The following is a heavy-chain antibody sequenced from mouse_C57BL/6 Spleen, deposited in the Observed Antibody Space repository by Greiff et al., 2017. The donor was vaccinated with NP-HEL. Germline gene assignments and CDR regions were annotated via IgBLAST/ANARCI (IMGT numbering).Heavy chain of an antibody. CDR3: ARFSGWFAY. Sequence: VQLQQSGPELVKPGASVKISCKASGYAFSSSWMNWVKQRPGKGLEWIGRIYPGDGDTNYNGKFKGKATLTADKSSSTAYMQLSSLTSEDSAVYFCARFSGWFAYWGQGTLVTVSA. V-gene: IGHV1-82*01. J-gene: IGHJ3*01. CDR2: IYPGDGDT. CDR1: GYAFSSSW. D-gene: IGHD1-3*01.